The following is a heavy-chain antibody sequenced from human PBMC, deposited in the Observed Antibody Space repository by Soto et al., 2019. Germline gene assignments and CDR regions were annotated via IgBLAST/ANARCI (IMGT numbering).Heavy chain of an antibody. CDR3: ASHGITGTWVYYYGMDV. CDR1: GGTFSSYA. Sequence: QVQLVQSGAEVKKPGSSVKVSCKASGGTFSSYAISWVRQAPGQGLEWMGGIIPIFGTANYAQKFQGRVTITADESTSIAYMELSSLRSEDTAVYYCASHGITGTWVYYYGMDVWGQGTTVTVSS. V-gene: IGHV1-69*12. J-gene: IGHJ6*02. CDR2: IIPIFGTA. D-gene: IGHD1-7*01.